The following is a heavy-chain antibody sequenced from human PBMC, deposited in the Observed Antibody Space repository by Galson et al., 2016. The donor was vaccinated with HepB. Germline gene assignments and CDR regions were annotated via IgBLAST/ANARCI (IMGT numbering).Heavy chain of an antibody. D-gene: IGHD4-23*01. Sequence: PALVKPTQTLTLTCTFSGSSLSTSGMCVNWIRQPPGKALEWLARIDWDDDKYYSTSVKTRLTISRDTSKNQVVLTMTNMDPVDTATYYCARMVKSRAWPGDAFDIWGQGTIVTVSS. J-gene: IGHJ3*02. CDR3: ARMVKSRAWPGDAFDI. CDR1: GSSLSTSGMC. V-gene: IGHV2-70*11. CDR2: IDWDDDK.